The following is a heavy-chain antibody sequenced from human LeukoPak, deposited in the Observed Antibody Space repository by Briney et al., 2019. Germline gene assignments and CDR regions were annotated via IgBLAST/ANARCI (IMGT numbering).Heavy chain of an antibody. CDR1: GFTFRSYW. Sequence: TGGSLRLSCAASGFTFRSYWMSWVRQAPRKGPEWVANIKRDGSERYYVDSVKGRFTTSRDNAKNSLCLQMNSLRAEDTAVYYCARGPLGIAARPHYYYYMDVWGKGTTVTVSS. D-gene: IGHD6-6*01. CDR3: ARGPLGIAARPHYYYYMDV. CDR2: IKRDGSER. V-gene: IGHV3-7*01. J-gene: IGHJ6*03.